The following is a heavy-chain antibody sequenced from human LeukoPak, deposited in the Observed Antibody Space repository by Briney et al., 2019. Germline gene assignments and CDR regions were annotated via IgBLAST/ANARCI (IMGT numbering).Heavy chain of an antibody. Sequence: ASVKVSCKASGYTFTGYYMHWERQAPGQGLEWMGWINPNSGGTNYAQKFQGRVTMTRDTSISTAYMELSRLRSDDTAVYYCARVTVAGTGNWFDPWGQGTLVTVSS. CDR3: ARVTVAGTGNWFDP. J-gene: IGHJ5*02. V-gene: IGHV1-2*02. D-gene: IGHD6-19*01. CDR1: GYTFTGYY. CDR2: INPNSGGT.